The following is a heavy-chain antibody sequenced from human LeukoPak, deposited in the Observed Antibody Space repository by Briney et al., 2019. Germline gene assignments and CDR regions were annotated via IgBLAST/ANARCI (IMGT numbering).Heavy chain of an antibody. CDR1: GFTFNSYN. D-gene: IGHD2-2*01. CDR3: ARVAQSRRNYFDY. CDR2: ISSSSGYI. V-gene: IGHV3-21*01. Sequence: GGSLRLSCAASGFTFNSYNMNWVRQAPGRGLEWLSSISSSSGYIYYADSVRGRFAISRDNARNSLYLQMDSLRAEDTAVYYCARVAQSRRNYFDYWGQGTLVTVSS. J-gene: IGHJ4*02.